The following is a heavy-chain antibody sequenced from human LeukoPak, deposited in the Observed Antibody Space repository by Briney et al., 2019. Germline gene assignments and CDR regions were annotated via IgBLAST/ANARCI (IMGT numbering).Heavy chain of an antibody. J-gene: IGHJ4*02. D-gene: IGHD3-22*01. CDR1: GESFSGYY. V-gene: IGHV4-34*01. CDR2: INYSGST. Sequence: SETLSLTCAVYGESFSGYYWNWIRQPPEKGLEWIGEINYSGSTNYNPSLKSRVTISVDTSKNQFSLKLSSVTVADTAMYYCARRYDSSGYPYFDYWGQGTLVTVSS. CDR3: ARRYDSSGYPYFDY.